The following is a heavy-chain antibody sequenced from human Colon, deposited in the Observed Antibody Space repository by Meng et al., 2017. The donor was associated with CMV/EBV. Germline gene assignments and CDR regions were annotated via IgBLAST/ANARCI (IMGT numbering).Heavy chain of an antibody. V-gene: IGHV1-2*02. CDR1: GYTFTDYY. J-gene: IGHJ5*02. CDR3: ERVGGWIGSSSIFGWFDP. CDR2: INSNTGAT. D-gene: IGHD6-6*01. Sequence: QGTLGPAGAEVKIPGASVKVSCKGSGYTFTDYYIHWVRQAPGQGLEWMGLINSNTGATKYAQKFQNRITMTRDTSINTVYMQLSGLRSDDTAVYYCERVGGWIGSSSIFGWFDPWGQGTLVTVFS.